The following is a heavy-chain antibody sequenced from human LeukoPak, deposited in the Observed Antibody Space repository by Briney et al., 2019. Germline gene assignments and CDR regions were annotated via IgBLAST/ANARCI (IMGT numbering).Heavy chain of an antibody. CDR1: GFTVITND. CDR2: IADAGT. V-gene: IGHV3-53*01. D-gene: IGHD2/OR15-2a*01. Sequence: GGSLRLSCAASGFTVITNDMTWVRQAPGKGLEWVSTIADAGTYYADSVKGRFTISRDNSKNMLYLQLNSLRAGDTAMYYCAKNXGPFDXRGQGTMVTVSS. J-gene: IGHJ3*01. CDR3: AKNXGPFDX.